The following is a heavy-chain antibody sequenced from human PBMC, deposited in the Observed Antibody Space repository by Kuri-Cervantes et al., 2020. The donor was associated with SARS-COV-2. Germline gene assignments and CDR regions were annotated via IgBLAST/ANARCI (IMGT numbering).Heavy chain of an antibody. CDR2: VRRDGSNY. J-gene: IGHJ4*02. CDR1: GFTFSYYG. D-gene: IGHD6-13*01. CDR3: AKGAYSSSWYFDY. Sequence: LSLTCAASGFTFSYYGMHWVRQAPGKGPEWVGFVRRDGSNYYYADSVKGRFTISRDNSKDTLYLQMNSPRAEDTAVYYCAKGAYSSSWYFDYWGQGTLVTVSS. V-gene: IGHV3-30*02.